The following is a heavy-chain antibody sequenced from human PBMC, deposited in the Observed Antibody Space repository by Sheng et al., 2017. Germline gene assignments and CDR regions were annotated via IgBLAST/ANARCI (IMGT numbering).Heavy chain of an antibody. CDR2: ITWNSASI. D-gene: IGHD2-21*01. CDR3: ASDGVAVPHCALDI. CDR1: GFTFDDYA. Sequence: EVQLVESGGGLVQPGRSLRLSCVASGFTFDDYAMHWVRQAPGKGLEWVSGITWNSASIEYADSVKGRFTISRDNAKNMVYLQMSSLRAEDTAMYYCASDGVAVPHCALDIWGQGDNGHRLL. V-gene: IGHV3-9*01. J-gene: IGHJ3*02.